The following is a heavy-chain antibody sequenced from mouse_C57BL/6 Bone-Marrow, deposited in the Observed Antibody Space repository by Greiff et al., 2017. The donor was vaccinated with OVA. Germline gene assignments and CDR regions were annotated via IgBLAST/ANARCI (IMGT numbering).Heavy chain of an antibody. CDR3: ARNGDYDVVDY. J-gene: IGHJ2*01. CDR1: GFSLTSYG. Sequence: QVQLKESGPGLVQPSQSLSITCTVSGFSLTSYGVHWVRQSPGKGLEWLGVLWSGGSTDYNAAFISRLSISKDNSKSQVFFKMNSLQADDTAIYYCARNGDYDVVDYWGQGTTLTVSS. CDR2: LWSGGST. D-gene: IGHD2-4*01. V-gene: IGHV2-2*01.